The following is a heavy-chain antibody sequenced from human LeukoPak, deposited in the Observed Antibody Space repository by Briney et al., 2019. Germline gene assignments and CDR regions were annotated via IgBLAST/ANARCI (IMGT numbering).Heavy chain of an antibody. CDR1: GGSFSGYY. D-gene: IGHD2-2*01. Sequence: SETLSLTCAVYGGSFSGYYWSWIRQPPGKGLEWIGEINHSGSTNYNPSLKSRVTISVDTSKNQFSLKLSSVTAADTAVYYCARGHPYCSSTSCPRGWFDPWGQGTLVTVSS. CDR2: INHSGST. V-gene: IGHV4-34*01. CDR3: ARGHPYCSSTSCPRGWFDP. J-gene: IGHJ5*02.